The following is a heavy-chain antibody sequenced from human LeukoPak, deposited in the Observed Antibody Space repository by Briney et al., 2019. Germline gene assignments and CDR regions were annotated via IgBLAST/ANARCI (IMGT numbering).Heavy chain of an antibody. D-gene: IGHD2-21*01. J-gene: IGHJ4*02. CDR1: GFTFSSYG. CDR3: AKDLFR. Sequence: PGGSLRLSCAASGFTFSSYGMHWVRQAPGKGLEWVAVISYDGSNKYYADSVKGRFTIPRDNSKNTLYLQMNSLRAEDTAVYYCAKDLFRWGQGTLVTVSS. V-gene: IGHV3-30*18. CDR2: ISYDGSNK.